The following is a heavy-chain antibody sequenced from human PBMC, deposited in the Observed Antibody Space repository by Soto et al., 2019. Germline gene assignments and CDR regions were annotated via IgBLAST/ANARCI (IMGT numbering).Heavy chain of an antibody. CDR1: GFTFSSYG. J-gene: IGHJ6*02. CDR2: IWYDGSNK. V-gene: IGHV3-33*01. D-gene: IGHD3-3*01. CDR3: ARVDDFWSGSTLQYYYYGMDV. Sequence: EGSLRLSCAASGFTFSSYGMHWVRQAPGKGLEWVAVIWYDGSNKYYADSVKGRFTISRDNSKNTLYLQMNSLRAEDTAVYYCARVDDFWSGSTLQYYYYGMDVLGQGTTVTVSS.